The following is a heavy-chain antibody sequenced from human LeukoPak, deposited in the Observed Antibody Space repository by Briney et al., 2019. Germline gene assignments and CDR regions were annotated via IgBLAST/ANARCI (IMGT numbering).Heavy chain of an antibody. Sequence: SETLSLTCAVYGGSFSGYYWSWIRQPPGKGLEWIGEINHSGSTNYNPSLKSRVTMSVDTSKNQFSLKLSSVTAADTAVYYCARDVFSDSSSWYHYYYMDVWGKGTTVTVSS. CDR2: INHSGST. V-gene: IGHV4-34*01. CDR3: ARDVFSDSSSWYHYYYMDV. D-gene: IGHD6-13*01. CDR1: GGSFSGYY. J-gene: IGHJ6*03.